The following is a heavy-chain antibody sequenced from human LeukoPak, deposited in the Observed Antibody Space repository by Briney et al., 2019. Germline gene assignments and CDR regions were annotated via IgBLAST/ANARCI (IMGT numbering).Heavy chain of an antibody. V-gene: IGHV6-1*01. J-gene: IGHJ4*02. CDR2: TYYRSKWYN. CDR1: GDSVSSNSAA. CDR3: ARSVIAVAGNLNFDY. D-gene: IGHD6-19*01. Sequence: SQTLSLTCAISGDSVSSNSAAWNWIRQSPSRGLEWLGRTYYRSKWYNDYAVSVKSRIAINPDTSKNQFSLQLNSVTPEDTAVYYCARSVIAVAGNLNFDYWGQGTLVTVSS.